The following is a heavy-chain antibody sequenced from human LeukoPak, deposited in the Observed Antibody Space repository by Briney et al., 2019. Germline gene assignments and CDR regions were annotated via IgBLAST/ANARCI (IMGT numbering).Heavy chain of an antibody. V-gene: IGHV3-7*02. CDR2: IKQDGSEK. J-gene: IGHJ4*02. CDR3: VRALASPDDY. Sequence: GGSLRLSCAASGFTFSYYWMGWVRQAPGKGLEWVANIKQDGSEKYYVDSVRGRFTISRDNAKNSLYLQMNSMGAEDTAVYYCVRALASPDDYWGQGTLVTVSS. CDR1: GFTFSYYW.